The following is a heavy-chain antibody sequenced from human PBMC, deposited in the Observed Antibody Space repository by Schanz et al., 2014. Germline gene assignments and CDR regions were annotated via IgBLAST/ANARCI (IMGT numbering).Heavy chain of an antibody. V-gene: IGHV3-30*03. J-gene: IGHJ4*02. Sequence: GQLLESGGGVVQPGRSLRLSCAGSGFSFSGFGMHWIRQAPGKGLEWVALISHDGSNKNSADSVKGRFTISRDNSKNTLYLQMNSLRAEDTAVYYCARDRGTIVRGPHGFDYWGQGTLVTVSS. CDR3: ARDRGTIVRGPHGFDY. CDR2: ISHDGSNK. CDR1: GFSFSGFG. D-gene: IGHD3-10*01.